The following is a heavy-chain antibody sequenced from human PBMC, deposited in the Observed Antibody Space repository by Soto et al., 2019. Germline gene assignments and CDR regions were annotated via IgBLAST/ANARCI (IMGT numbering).Heavy chain of an antibody. J-gene: IGHJ4*02. Sequence: GESLKISCAASGFTVSSNYMSWVRQAPGKGLEWVSVIYSGGSTFYADSVRGRFTISRDNSKNTLYLQINSLRAEDTAVYYCATPRPLTSWGQGTLVTVS. CDR1: GFTVSSNY. CDR2: IYSGGST. V-gene: IGHV3-53*01. CDR3: ATPRPLTS.